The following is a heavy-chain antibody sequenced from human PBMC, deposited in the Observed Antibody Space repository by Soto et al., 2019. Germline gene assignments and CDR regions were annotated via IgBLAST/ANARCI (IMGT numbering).Heavy chain of an antibody. D-gene: IGHD3-3*01. Sequence: PGGSLRLSCAASGFTFSSYAMSWVRQAPGKGLEWVSAISGSGGSTYYADSVKGRFTISRDNSKNTPYLQMNSLRAEDTAVYYCAKDRLYNNNDFWSGYPASAKYFQHWGQGTLVTVSS. CDR2: ISGSGGST. J-gene: IGHJ1*01. V-gene: IGHV3-23*01. CDR3: AKDRLYNNNDFWSGYPASAKYFQH. CDR1: GFTFSSYA.